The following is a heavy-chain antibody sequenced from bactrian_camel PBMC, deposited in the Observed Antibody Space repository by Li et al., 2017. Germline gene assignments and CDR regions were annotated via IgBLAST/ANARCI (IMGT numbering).Heavy chain of an antibody. V-gene: IGHV3-2*01. CDR3: VRSVVVTGCFGY. Sequence: VESGGGLVQPGESLRLSCAASGFTFSNYYMRWVRQAPGEGLEWVASVDPDGSKTYYADFVKGRFTISRDNTLNTLYLEMNSLKPEDTAVYYCVRSVVVTGCFGYWGQGTQVTVS. D-gene: IGHD7*01. CDR1: GFTFSNYY. J-gene: IGHJ6*01. CDR2: VDPDGSKT.